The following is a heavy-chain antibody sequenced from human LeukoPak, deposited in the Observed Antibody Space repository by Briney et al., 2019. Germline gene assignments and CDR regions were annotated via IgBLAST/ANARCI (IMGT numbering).Heavy chain of an antibody. J-gene: IGHJ4*02. V-gene: IGHV3-33*01. CDR1: GFTFSSYG. CDR3: ARDSRDTAMVGPDY. D-gene: IGHD5-18*01. Sequence: GRAVRLSCAASGFTFSSYGMHWVRQAPGKGLEWVAVIWYDGSNKYYADSVKGRFTISRDNSKNTLYLQMNSLRAEDTAVYYCARDSRDTAMVGPDYWGQGTLVTVSS. CDR2: IWYDGSNK.